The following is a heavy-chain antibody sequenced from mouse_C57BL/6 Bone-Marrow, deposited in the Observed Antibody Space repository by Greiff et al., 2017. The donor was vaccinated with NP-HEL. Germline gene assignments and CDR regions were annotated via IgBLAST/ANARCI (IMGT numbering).Heavy chain of an antibody. V-gene: IGHV14-4*01. J-gene: IGHJ2*01. CDR1: GFNIKDDY. CDR3: TVAYYFDY. CDR2: IDPENGDT. Sequence: EVQLQQSGAELVRPGASVKLSCTASGFNIKDDYMHWVKQRPEQGLEWIGWIDPENGDTEYASKFQGKATITADTSSNPAYLQLSSLTSEDTAVYYCTVAYYFDYWGQGTTLTVSS.